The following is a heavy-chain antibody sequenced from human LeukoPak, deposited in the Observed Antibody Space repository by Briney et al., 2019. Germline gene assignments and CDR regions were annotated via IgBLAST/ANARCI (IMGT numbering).Heavy chain of an antibody. D-gene: IGHD3-9*01. Sequence: PSETLSLTCTVSGGSISSGGYYWSWIRQHPGKGLEWIGYIYYSGSTYYNPSLKSRVTISVDTSKNQFSLKLSSVTAADTAVYYCARGSYDILTGYYTYYFDYWGQGTLVTVSS. CDR3: ARGSYDILTGYYTYYFDY. CDR2: IYYSGST. CDR1: GGSISSGGYY. V-gene: IGHV4-31*03. J-gene: IGHJ4*02.